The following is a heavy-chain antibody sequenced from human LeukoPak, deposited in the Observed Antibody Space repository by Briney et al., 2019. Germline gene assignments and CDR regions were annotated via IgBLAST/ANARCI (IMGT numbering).Heavy chain of an antibody. J-gene: IGHJ4*02. D-gene: IGHD2-15*01. CDR1: GGFTSPYK. V-gene: IGHV4-59*08. CDR3: ARGETEGYCSGGSCYSD. Sequence: PSETLSLTCTVSGGFTSPYKWNWIRQPPGKGLEWIGYIYYSGSTNYNPSLKSRVTISVDTSKNQFSLKLSSVTAADTAVYYCARGETEGYCSGGSCYSDWGQGTLVTVSS. CDR2: IYYSGST.